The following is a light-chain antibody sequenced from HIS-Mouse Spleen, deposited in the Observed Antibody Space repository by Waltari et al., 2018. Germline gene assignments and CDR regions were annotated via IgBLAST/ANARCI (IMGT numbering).Light chain of an antibody. CDR2: GAS. Sequence: EIVLTQSPGTLSLSPGERATLSCRASQSVSSSYLAWYQQKPGQAPRLPIYGASSRATGIPDRFSGSGSGTDFTLTISRLEPEEFAVYYCQQYGSSFTFGPGTKVDIK. CDR3: QQYGSSFT. CDR1: QSVSSSY. V-gene: IGKV3-20*01. J-gene: IGKJ3*01.